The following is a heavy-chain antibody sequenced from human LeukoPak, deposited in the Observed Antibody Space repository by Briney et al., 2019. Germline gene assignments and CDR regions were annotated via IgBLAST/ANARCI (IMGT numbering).Heavy chain of an antibody. CDR3: ARSRWELDADY. J-gene: IGHJ4*02. D-gene: IGHD1-26*01. CDR1: GYSFATKY. CDR2: INPASGVT. V-gene: IGHV1-2*02. Sequence: ASVKVSCKASGYSFATKYMHWVPQAHGQGLEWMGWINPASGVTHYAQKFQGRVTMSRDTSITTVYMELTGLISDDTAMYYCARSRWELDADYWGQGTLVTVSS.